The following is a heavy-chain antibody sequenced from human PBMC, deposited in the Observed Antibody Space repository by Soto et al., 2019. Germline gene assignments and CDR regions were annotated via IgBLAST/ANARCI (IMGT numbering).Heavy chain of an antibody. CDR3: ARDRLATNYYFDY. Sequence: GGSLRLSCAASGFTFSYNYMTWIRQAPGKGLECVSYISSSGSTIYYADSVKGRFTISRDNAKNSLYLQMSSLRADDTAVYYCARDRLATNYYFDYWGQGTLVTVSS. CDR2: ISSSGSTI. V-gene: IGHV3-11*01. D-gene: IGHD3-16*01. J-gene: IGHJ4*02. CDR1: GFTFSYNY.